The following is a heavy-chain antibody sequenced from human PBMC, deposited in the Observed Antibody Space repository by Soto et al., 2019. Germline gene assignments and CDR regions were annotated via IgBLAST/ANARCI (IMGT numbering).Heavy chain of an antibody. J-gene: IGHJ4*02. CDR1: GYTFTSYA. CDR2: INAGNGNT. V-gene: IGHV1-3*01. CDR3: ARDSFSIAVERELDY. Sequence: QVQLVQSGAEVKKPGASVKVSCKASGYTFTSYAMHWVRQAPGQRLEWMGWINAGNGNTKYSQKFQGRVTITRDTSASTAYMELSSLRSEDTAVYYCARDSFSIAVERELDYWGQGTLVTVSS. D-gene: IGHD6-19*01.